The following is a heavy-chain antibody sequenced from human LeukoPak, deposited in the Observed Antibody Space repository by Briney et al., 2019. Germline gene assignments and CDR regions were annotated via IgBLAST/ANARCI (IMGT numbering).Heavy chain of an antibody. CDR1: GFTFSTYG. V-gene: IGHV3-30*02. Sequence: GGSLRLSCAASGFTFSTYGMHWVRQAPGKGLEWVAFIRYDGSNKYYADSVKGRFTISRDNSKNTLYLQMNSLRAEDTAVYYCAKDNYDYGDYDGGDYWGQGALVTVSS. D-gene: IGHD4-17*01. CDR2: IRYDGSNK. J-gene: IGHJ4*02. CDR3: AKDNYDYGDYDGGDY.